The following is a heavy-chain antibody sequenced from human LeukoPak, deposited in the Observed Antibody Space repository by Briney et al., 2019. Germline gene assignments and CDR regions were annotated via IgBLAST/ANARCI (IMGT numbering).Heavy chain of an antibody. CDR2: IDGSSRYI. J-gene: IGHJ4*02. CDR1: GFSVSGYN. CDR3: ARIRGHCSSTTCPNFDY. V-gene: IGHV3-21*01. Sequence: GGSLRLSCAASGFSVSGYNMNWVRQAPGKGLEWVSFIDGSSRYIYYADSVKGRFTISRDNTRNSLYLQMNSLRAEDTAVYYCARIRGHCSSTTCPNFDYWGQGTLVTVSS. D-gene: IGHD2-2*01.